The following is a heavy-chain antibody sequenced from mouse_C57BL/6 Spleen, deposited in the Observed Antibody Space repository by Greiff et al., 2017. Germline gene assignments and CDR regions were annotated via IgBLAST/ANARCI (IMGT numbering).Heavy chain of an antibody. V-gene: IGHV3-6*01. Sequence: DVKLQESGPGLVKPSQSLSLTCSVTGYSITSGYYWNWIRQFPGNKLEWMGYISYDGSNNYNPSLKNRISITRDTSKNQFFLKLNSVTTEDTATYYCARVDDGYSLWGQGTLVTVSA. CDR2: ISYDGSN. CDR3: ARVDDGYSL. J-gene: IGHJ3*01. D-gene: IGHD2-3*01. CDR1: GYSITSGYY.